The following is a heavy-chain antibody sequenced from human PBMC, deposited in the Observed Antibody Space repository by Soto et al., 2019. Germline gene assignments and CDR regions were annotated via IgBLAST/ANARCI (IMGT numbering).Heavy chain of an antibody. Sequence: GGSLRLSCAASGFTFNNYAMNWVRQAPGMGLEWVATISNTGGGTYYADSVKGRFTISRDNSKNTLYLQMSSLRVEDTAVYYYAKDRLAGNFAYWGQGTQVTVSS. CDR2: ISNTGGGT. CDR1: GFTFNNYA. CDR3: AKDRLAGNFAY. V-gene: IGHV3-23*01. J-gene: IGHJ4*02.